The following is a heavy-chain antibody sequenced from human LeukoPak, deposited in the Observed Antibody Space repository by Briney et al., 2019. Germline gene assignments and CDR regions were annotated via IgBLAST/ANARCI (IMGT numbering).Heavy chain of an antibody. V-gene: IGHV4-59*01. CDR1: GCSISSYY. J-gene: IGHJ4*02. CDR2: IYYSGST. CDR3: ARNRKGTVSGGTYYFDY. Sequence: PSETLSLTCTVSGCSISSYYWSWIRQPPGKGLEWIGYIYYSGSTNYNPSLKSRVTISVDTTKNQFSLKLSSVTAADTAVYYCARNRKGTVSGGTYYFDYWGQGTLVTVSS. D-gene: IGHD1-7*01.